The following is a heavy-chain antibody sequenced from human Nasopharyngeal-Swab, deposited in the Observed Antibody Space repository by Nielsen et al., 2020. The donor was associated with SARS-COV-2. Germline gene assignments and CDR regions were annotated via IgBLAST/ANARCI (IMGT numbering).Heavy chain of an antibody. CDR3: ARDGVARLFDY. V-gene: IGHV3-33*01. CDR1: GFTFSSYG. CDR2: IWYDGSNK. Sequence: GESLKISCAASGFTFSSYGMHWVRQAPGKGLEWVAVIWYDGSNKYYADSVKGRFTISRDNSKNSLYLQMNSLRAEDTAVYYCARDGVARLFDYWGQGTLVTVSS. D-gene: IGHD3-10*01. J-gene: IGHJ4*02.